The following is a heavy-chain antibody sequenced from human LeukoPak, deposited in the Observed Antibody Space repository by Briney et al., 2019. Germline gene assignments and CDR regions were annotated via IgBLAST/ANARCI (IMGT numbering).Heavy chain of an antibody. J-gene: IGHJ4*02. D-gene: IGHD3-22*01. CDR2: IYYSGST. V-gene: IGHV4-39*01. CDR1: GGSISSSSYY. CDR3: ARHTYYDSSGYCYARSHYFDY. Sequence: SETLSLTCTVSGGSISSSSYYWGWIRQPPGKGLEWIGSIYYSGSTYYNPSLKSRVTISVDTSKNQFSLKLSSVTAADTAVYYCARHTYYDSSGYCYARSHYFDYWGQGTLVTVSS.